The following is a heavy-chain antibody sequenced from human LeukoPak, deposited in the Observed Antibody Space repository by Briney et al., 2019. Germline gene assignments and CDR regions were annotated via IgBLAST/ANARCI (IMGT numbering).Heavy chain of an antibody. CDR1: GYTLTELS. J-gene: IGHJ4*02. CDR3: ATDPRIAVAGMVDY. D-gene: IGHD6-19*01. V-gene: IGHV1-24*01. CDR2: FDPEDGET. Sequence: GASVKVSCKVSGYTLTELSMHWVRQAPGKGLEWMGGFDPEDGETIYAQKFQGRVTMTEDTSTDTAYMELSSLRSEDTAVYYCATDPRIAVAGMVDYWGQGTLVTVSS.